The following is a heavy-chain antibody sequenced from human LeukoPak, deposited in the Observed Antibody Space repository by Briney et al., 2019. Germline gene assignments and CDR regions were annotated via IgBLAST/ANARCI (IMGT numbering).Heavy chain of an antibody. CDR3: AKDGGLYYDFWSGYYHGWFDY. J-gene: IGHJ4*02. CDR1: GFTFSSYG. Sequence: GGSLRLSCAASGFTFSSYGMHWVRQAPGKGLEWVAFIRYDGSNKYYADSVKGRFTISRDNSKNTLYLQMNSLRAEDTAVYYCAKDGGLYYDFWSGYYHGWFDYWGQGTLVTVSS. V-gene: IGHV3-30*02. D-gene: IGHD3-3*01. CDR2: IRYDGSNK.